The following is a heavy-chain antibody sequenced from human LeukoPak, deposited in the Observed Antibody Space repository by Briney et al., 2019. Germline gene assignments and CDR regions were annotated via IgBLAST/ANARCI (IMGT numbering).Heavy chain of an antibody. V-gene: IGHV3-7*01. Sequence: GGSLRLSCAASGFTSSNYWMSWVRQAPGKGLEWVANINQDGSGKYYVDSVKGRFTISRDNAKNSLFLQMNSLRAEDTAVYYCGRDMDVWGQGTTVTVSS. CDR3: GRDMDV. CDR2: INQDGSGK. D-gene: IGHD3-10*01. CDR1: GFTSSNYW. J-gene: IGHJ6*02.